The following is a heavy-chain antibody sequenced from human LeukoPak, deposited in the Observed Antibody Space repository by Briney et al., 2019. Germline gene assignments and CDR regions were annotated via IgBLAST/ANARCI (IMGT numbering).Heavy chain of an antibody. J-gene: IGHJ4*02. CDR2: ISGSSDNI. CDR3: ARGLYSGYDYYFDT. Sequence: GGSLRLSCAASEFTFNNYAMHWVRQAPGKGLEWISFISGSSDNIYYSDSLRGRFTISRDNAKNSLHLQMNSLRAEDTAVYYCARGLYSGYDYYFDTWGQGTLVTVSS. D-gene: IGHD5-12*01. CDR1: EFTFNNYA. V-gene: IGHV3-48*01.